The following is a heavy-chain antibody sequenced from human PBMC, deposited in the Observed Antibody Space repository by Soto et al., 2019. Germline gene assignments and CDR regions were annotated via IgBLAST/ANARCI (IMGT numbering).Heavy chain of an antibody. CDR2: ISAYNGNT. CDR1: GYTFTSYG. V-gene: IGHV1-18*01. CDR3: AVSCMHCQEGFDI. J-gene: IGHJ3*02. Sequence: AASAQVSCMASGYTFTSYGISWVRQAPGQGLEWMGWISAYNGNTNYAQKLQGRVTMTTDTSTSTAYLELRSLRSDDTAVYYCAVSCMHCQEGFDIWGQGTRVTVSS. D-gene: IGHD2-8*01.